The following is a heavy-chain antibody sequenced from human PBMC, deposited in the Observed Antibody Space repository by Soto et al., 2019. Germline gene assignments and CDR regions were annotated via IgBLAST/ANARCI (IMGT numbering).Heavy chain of an antibody. CDR3: ARVTYDSLTAYSYYFDY. D-gene: IGHD3-9*01. Sequence: PSETLSLTCTVSGDSIRPYYWTWIRQPPGKGLEWIGYVYYSGSVNYKPSLKSRVTMSVDTSKNQFSLRLNSVTAADTAVYYCARVTYDSLTAYSYYFDYWGQGTLVTVSS. CDR2: VYYSGSV. J-gene: IGHJ4*02. CDR1: GDSIRPYY. V-gene: IGHV4-59*01.